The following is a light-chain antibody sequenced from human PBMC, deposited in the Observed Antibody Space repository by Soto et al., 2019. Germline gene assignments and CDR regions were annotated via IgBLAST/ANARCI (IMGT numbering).Light chain of an antibody. J-gene: IGKJ3*01. CDR3: QQRTNWPRSLT. CDR2: DTS. CDR1: QSVSSY. Sequence: EIVLTQSPATLSLSPGERATRSCRASQSVSSYLAWYQQKPGQAPRLLIYDTSKRATGIPARFSGSGSGTDFTLTISSREPEDFAVYDCQQRTNWPRSLTCGPGTKVDIK. V-gene: IGKV3-11*01.